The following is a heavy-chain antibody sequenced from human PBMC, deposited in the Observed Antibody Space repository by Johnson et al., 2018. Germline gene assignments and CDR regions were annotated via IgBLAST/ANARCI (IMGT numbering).Heavy chain of an antibody. CDR3: ASAGTTVGPNYYDSGMDF. CDR2: IHSGGST. J-gene: IGHJ6*02. CDR1: GFTVSSNY. Sequence: VQLVESGGGLIQPGGSLRLSCAASGFTVSSNYMSWVRPAPGKGLEWVSVIHSGGSTSYADSVKGRFTISRGKSKNTLYLQRNSLRAEDTAVYYCASAGTTVGPNYYDSGMDFWGQGTTVTVS. D-gene: IGHD4-11*01. V-gene: IGHV3-53*01.